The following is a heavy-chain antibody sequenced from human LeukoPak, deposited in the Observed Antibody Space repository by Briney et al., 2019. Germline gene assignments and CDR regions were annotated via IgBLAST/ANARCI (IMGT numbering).Heavy chain of an antibody. Sequence: GGSLRLSCAASGFTFSDYYMSWIRQAPGKGLEWVSYITSSGSTIYYADSVKGRFTISRDNAKNSLYLQMNSLRPGDTAVYYCARERLVRRFGGYYYYMDVWGKGTTVTISS. CDR1: GFTFSDYY. V-gene: IGHV3-11*01. J-gene: IGHJ6*03. CDR2: ITSSGSTI. CDR3: ARERLVRRFGGYYYYMDV. D-gene: IGHD3-10*01.